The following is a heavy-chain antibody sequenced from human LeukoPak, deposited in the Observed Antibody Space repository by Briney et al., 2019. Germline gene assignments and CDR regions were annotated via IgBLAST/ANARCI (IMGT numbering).Heavy chain of an antibody. CDR2: ISGSGGST. CDR1: GFTFSSYA. J-gene: IGHJ4*02. CDR3: ARCLGQWLVLDY. V-gene: IGHV3-23*01. D-gene: IGHD6-19*01. Sequence: GGSLRLSCAASGFTFSSYAMSWVRQAPGKGLEWVSAISGSGGSTYYADSVKGRYTISRDNSKNTLYLQMNSLRAEDTAVYYCARCLGQWLVLDYWGQGTLVTVSS.